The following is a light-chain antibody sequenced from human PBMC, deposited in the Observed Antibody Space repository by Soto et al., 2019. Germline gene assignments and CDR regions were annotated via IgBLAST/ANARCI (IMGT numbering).Light chain of an antibody. CDR3: QQSYITPT. CDR2: AAS. V-gene: IGKV1-39*01. Sequence: DIQLTQSPSSLSASVGDRVTLTCRASQSIGNYLNWYQHKPGKAPKLLIYAASSLQSGVPSRFSGTGSGTDFTLTITSLQHEDFATYYCQQSYITPTFGPGTRVDIK. J-gene: IGKJ3*01. CDR1: QSIGNY.